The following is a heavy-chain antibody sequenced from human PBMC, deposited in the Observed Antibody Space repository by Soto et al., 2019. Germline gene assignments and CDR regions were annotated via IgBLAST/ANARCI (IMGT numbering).Heavy chain of an antibody. V-gene: IGHV4-39*07. CDR3: ARGSGMTGYSSSYYYYGMDV. Sequence: SETLSLTCTVSSGSISSSSYYWGWIRQPPGKGLEWIGEINHSGSTNYNPSLKSRVTISVDTSKNQFSLKLSSVTAADTAVYYRARGSGMTGYSSSYYYYGMDVWGQGTTVTVSS. CDR1: SGSISSSSYY. D-gene: IGHD6-13*01. CDR2: INHSGST. J-gene: IGHJ6*02.